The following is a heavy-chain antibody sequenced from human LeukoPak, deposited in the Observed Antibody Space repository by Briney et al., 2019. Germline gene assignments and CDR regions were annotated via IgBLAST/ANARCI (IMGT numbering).Heavy chain of an antibody. CDR2: TYYRSKWYN. CDR3: ARAGTGYCSGGSCHRGNAFDI. Sequence: PSQTLSLTCAITGDSVSSKRAAWNWIRQSPSRGLEWLGRTYYRSKWYNDYAVSVKSRITINPDTSKNQFSLQLNSVTPEDTAVYYCARAGTGYCSGGSCHRGNAFDIWGQGTMVTVSS. D-gene: IGHD2-15*01. V-gene: IGHV6-1*01. J-gene: IGHJ3*02. CDR1: GDSVSSKRAA.